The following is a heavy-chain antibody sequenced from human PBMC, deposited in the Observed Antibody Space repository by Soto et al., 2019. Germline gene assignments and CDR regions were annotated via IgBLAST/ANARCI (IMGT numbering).Heavy chain of an antibody. Sequence: ASETLSLTCTVSGGSISGDYWSWIRQPPGKGLDWIGYIYYSGSTNYNPSLKSRVTISVDTSKNQFSLKLSSVTAADTAVYYCARVRTYYDFWSGPTTNYMDVWGKGTTVTVSS. CDR1: GGSISGDY. CDR3: ARVRTYYDFWSGPTTNYMDV. D-gene: IGHD3-3*01. V-gene: IGHV4-59*01. CDR2: IYYSGST. J-gene: IGHJ6*03.